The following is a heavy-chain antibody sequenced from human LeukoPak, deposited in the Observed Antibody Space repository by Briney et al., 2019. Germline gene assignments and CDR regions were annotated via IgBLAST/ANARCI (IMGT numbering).Heavy chain of an antibody. J-gene: IGHJ4*02. CDR1: GLTSSNYA. Sequence: GSLRLSCAASGLTSSNYAMSWVRQAPGKGLEWVSGISGSGGSTYYADSVKGRFTISRDNSKNTLYLQMNSLRAEDTAVYYCAKGTPVVLLFDYWGQGTLVTVSS. CDR3: AKGTPVVLLFDY. V-gene: IGHV3-23*01. D-gene: IGHD3-10*01. CDR2: ISGSGGST.